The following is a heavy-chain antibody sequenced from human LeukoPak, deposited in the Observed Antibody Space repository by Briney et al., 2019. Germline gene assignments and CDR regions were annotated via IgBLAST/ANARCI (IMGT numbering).Heavy chain of an antibody. J-gene: IGHJ4*02. Sequence: PSQTLSLTCTVSGGSVSNYYWSWIRQSPGKGLEWIGYIYYTETSYNPSLKSRVTISADTSKNQFSLKLYSVTAADTAVYYCATRKLGNDYWGQGTLVTVSS. CDR3: ATRKLGNDY. CDR2: IYYTET. V-gene: IGHV4-59*02. D-gene: IGHD7-27*01. CDR1: GGSVSNYY.